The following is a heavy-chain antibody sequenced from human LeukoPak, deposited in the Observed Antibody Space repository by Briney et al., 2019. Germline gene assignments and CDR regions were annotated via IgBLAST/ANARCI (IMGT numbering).Heavy chain of an antibody. CDR2: INPNSGGT. CDR1: GYTFTGYY. V-gene: IGHV1-2*02. D-gene: IGHD5-24*01. Sequence: ASVKVSCKASGYTFTGYYMHWVRQAPGQGLEWMGWINPNSGGTNCAQKFQGRVTMTRDTSISTAYMELSRLRSDDTAVYYCARARWLQLQPFDYWGQGTLVTVSS. J-gene: IGHJ4*02. CDR3: ARARWLQLQPFDY.